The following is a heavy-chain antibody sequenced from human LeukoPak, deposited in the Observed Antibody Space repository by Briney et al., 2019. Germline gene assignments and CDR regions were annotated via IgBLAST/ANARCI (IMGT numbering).Heavy chain of an antibody. V-gene: IGHV1-3*01. D-gene: IGHD2-15*01. CDR2: INAGNGNT. Sequence: ASVKVSCKASGYTFTSYAMHWVRQAPGQRLEWMGWINAGNGNTKYSQKFQGRVTITRDTSASTAYMELSSLRSVDTAVYYCASRYCSGGSCYSGLDYWGQGTLVTVSS. CDR1: GYTFTSYA. J-gene: IGHJ4*02. CDR3: ASRYCSGGSCYSGLDY.